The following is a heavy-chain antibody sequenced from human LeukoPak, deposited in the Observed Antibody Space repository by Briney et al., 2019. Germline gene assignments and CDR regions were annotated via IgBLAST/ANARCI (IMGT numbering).Heavy chain of an antibody. Sequence: GGSLRLSCAASGFTFDDYTMHWVRQAPGKGLEWVSLISWDGGSTYYADSVKGRFTISRDNSKNSLYLQMNSLRTEDTALYYCAKAGVGRVVEMATIGQYYFDYWGQGTLVTVSS. D-gene: IGHD5-24*01. V-gene: IGHV3-43*01. J-gene: IGHJ4*02. CDR3: AKAGVGRVVEMATIGQYYFDY. CDR1: GFTFDDYT. CDR2: ISWDGGST.